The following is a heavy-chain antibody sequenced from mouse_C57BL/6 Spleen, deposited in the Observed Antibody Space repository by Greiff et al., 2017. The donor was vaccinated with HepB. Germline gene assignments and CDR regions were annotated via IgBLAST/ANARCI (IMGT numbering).Heavy chain of an antibody. CDR2: IDPSDSDT. J-gene: IGHJ2*01. D-gene: IGHD2-2*01. Sequence: QVQLQQPGAELVRPGSSVKLSCKASGYTFTSYWMHWVKQRPIQGLEWIGNIDPSDSDTHYNQKFKDKATLTVDKSSSTAYMQLSSLTSEDSAVYYCARSTMVTHFDYWGQGTTLTVSS. CDR3: ARSTMVTHFDY. V-gene: IGHV1-52*01. CDR1: GYTFTSYW.